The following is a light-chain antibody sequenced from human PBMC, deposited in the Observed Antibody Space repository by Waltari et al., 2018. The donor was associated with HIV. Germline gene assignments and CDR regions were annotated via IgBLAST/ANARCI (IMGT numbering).Light chain of an antibody. J-gene: IGLJ3*02. V-gene: IGLV2-23*02. CDR3: CSYAGSRTHWV. Sequence: QSALTQPASVSGSPGQSITISCTGSSSDVGSYNLVSWYQHHPGKAPKLMIYEVYRRPSGVSNRFSGSKSGDTAFLTISGLQAEDEAAYYCCSYAGSRTHWVFGGGTKLTVL. CDR1: SSDVGSYNL. CDR2: EVY.